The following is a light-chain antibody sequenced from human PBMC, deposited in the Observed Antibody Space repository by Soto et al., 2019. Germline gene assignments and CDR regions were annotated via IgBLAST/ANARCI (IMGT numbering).Light chain of an antibody. Sequence: EIVMTQSPATLSVSPGERATLSCRASQSVSSNLAWYQQKPGQAPRLLIYGASTRATGIPARFSGSGSGTEFTPTIRSLKYEDFEVYYCQQYNNWPPWKFGQGTKVDIK. CDR1: QSVSSN. CDR2: GAS. CDR3: QQYNNWPPWK. J-gene: IGKJ1*01. V-gene: IGKV3-15*01.